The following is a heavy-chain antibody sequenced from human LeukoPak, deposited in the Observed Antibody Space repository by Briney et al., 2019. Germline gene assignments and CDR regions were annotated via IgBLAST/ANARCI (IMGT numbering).Heavy chain of an antibody. J-gene: IGHJ4*02. CDR2: IYYSGST. D-gene: IGHD6-13*01. V-gene: IGHV4-39*07. CDR3: ARDSSSWYGFDY. CDR1: GGSISSSSYY. Sequence: SETLSLTCTVSGGSISSSSYYRGWIRQPPGKGLEWIGSIYYSGSTYYNPSLKSRVTISVDTSKNQFSLKLSSVTAADTAVYYCARDSSSWYGFDYWGQGTLVTVSS.